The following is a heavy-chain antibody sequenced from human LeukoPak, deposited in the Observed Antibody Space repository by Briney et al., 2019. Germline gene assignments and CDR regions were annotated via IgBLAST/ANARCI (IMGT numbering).Heavy chain of an antibody. CDR1: GGTFISYA. V-gene: IGHV1-69*04. CDR3: ARDYDFLQGAFDI. D-gene: IGHD3-3*01. Sequence: ASVKVSCKASGGTFISYAISWARQAPGQGLEWMGRIIPILGIANYAQKFQGRVTITADKSTSTAYMELSSLRSEDTAVYYCARDYDFLQGAFDIWGQGTMVTVSS. CDR2: IIPILGIA. J-gene: IGHJ3*02.